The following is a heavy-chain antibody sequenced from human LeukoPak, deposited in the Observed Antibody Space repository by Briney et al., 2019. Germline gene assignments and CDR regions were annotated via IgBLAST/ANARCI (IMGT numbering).Heavy chain of an antibody. J-gene: IGHJ6*03. CDR1: GYTFTSYG. Sequence: GASVKVSCKASGYTFTSYGISWVRQATGQGLEWMGWINAYNGNTNYAQKLQGRVTMTTDTSTSTAYMELRSLRSDDTAVYYCARDADILTGYYNVALGYYYYYMDVWGKGTTVTVSS. V-gene: IGHV1-18*01. D-gene: IGHD3-9*01. CDR3: ARDADILTGYYNVALGYYYYYMDV. CDR2: INAYNGNT.